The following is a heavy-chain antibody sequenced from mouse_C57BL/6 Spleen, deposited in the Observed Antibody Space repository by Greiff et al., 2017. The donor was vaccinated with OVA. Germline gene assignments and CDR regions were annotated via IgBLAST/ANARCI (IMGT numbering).Heavy chain of an antibody. CDR3: ARLFITTVVASMDY. CDR2: IYPRSGNT. V-gene: IGHV1-81*01. CDR1: GYTFTSYG. Sequence: QVQLQQSGAELARPGASVKLSCKASGYTFTSYGISWVKQRTGQGLEWIGEIYPRSGNTYYNEKFKGKATLTADKSSSTAYMELRSLTSEDSAVYFCARLFITTVVASMDYWGQGTSVTVSS. D-gene: IGHD1-1*01. J-gene: IGHJ4*01.